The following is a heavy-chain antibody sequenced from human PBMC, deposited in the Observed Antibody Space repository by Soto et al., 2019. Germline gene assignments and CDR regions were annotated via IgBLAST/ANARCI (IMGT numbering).Heavy chain of an antibody. V-gene: IGHV3-21*01. Sequence: EVQLVESGGGLVKPGGSLRLSCAGSGFTFSSSSMNWVRQSPGKELEWVSSISGTSDYIYYADSVKGRFTISRDNAKNSLYLQMHSLRVDDTAVYHCARAPSYYGSGSYYPFDYCGQGTLVTVSS. D-gene: IGHD3-10*01. CDR2: ISGTSDYI. J-gene: IGHJ4*02. CDR3: ARAPSYYGSGSYYPFDY. CDR1: GFTFSSSS.